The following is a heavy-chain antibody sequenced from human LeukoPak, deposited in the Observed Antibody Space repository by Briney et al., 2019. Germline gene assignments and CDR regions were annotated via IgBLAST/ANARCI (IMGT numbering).Heavy chain of an antibody. CDR3: ARTSMLYYYDSSGYQTPMTYGMDG. J-gene: IGHJ6*02. D-gene: IGHD3-22*01. CDR2: ISSSSSYI. CDR1: GFTFSSYS. Sequence: PGGSLRLSCAASGFTFSSYSMNWVRQAPGKGLEWVSSISSSSSYIYYADSVKGRFTISRDNAKNSLYLQMNSLGAEDTAVYYCARTSMLYYYDSSGYQTPMTYGMDGWGQGTTVTVSS. V-gene: IGHV3-21*01.